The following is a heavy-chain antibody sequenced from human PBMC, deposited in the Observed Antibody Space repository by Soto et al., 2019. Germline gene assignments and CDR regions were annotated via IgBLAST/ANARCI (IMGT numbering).Heavy chain of an antibody. J-gene: IGHJ6*02. Sequence: QMQLVQSGPEVKKPGTSVKVSCKASGFTFTSSAVQWVRQARGQRLEWIGWIVVGSGNTNYAQKFQERVTITRDMSTSTAYMELSSLRSEDTAVYYCAAPSLPVRGAAHYYYYGMDVWGQGTTVTVSS. CDR1: GFTFTSSA. V-gene: IGHV1-58*01. CDR3: AAPSLPVRGAAHYYYYGMDV. CDR2: IVVGSGNT. D-gene: IGHD3-10*02.